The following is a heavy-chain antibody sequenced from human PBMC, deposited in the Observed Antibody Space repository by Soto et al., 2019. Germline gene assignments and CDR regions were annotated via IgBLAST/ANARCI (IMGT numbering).Heavy chain of an antibody. CDR2: INHSGST. Sequence: QVQLQQWGAGLLKPSETLSLTCAVYGGSFSGYYWSWIRQPPGKGLEWIGEINHSGSTNYNPSLTSRVTISVDTSKNQFSLKLSSVTAADTAVYYCARAGYSSSWYVRYYFDYWGQGTLVTVSS. CDR3: ARAGYSSSWYVRYYFDY. V-gene: IGHV4-34*01. J-gene: IGHJ4*02. CDR1: GGSFSGYY. D-gene: IGHD6-13*01.